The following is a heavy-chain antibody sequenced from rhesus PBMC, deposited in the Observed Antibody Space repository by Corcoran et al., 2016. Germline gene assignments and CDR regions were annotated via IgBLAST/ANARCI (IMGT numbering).Heavy chain of an antibody. Sequence: QVQLQESGPAVVKPSETLSLTCAVSGGSISSSNWWSWIRQSPGKGLEWIGGIYGSGGSTEYNPSLKSLVTISMDTSKNQFSLKLSSVTAADTAVYYCARHRMGIQRVQLYYFDYWGQGVLVTVSS. J-gene: IGHJ4*01. CDR2: IYGSGGST. D-gene: IGHD5-42*01. CDR3: ARHRMGIQRVQLYYFDY. CDR1: GGSISSSNW. V-gene: IGHV4-93*02.